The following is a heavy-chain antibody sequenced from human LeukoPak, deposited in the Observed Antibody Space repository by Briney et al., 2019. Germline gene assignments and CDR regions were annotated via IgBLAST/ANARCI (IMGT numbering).Heavy chain of an antibody. D-gene: IGHD4-17*01. V-gene: IGHV3-11*01. CDR1: GFTFRDYY. CDR2: VTGSGGAM. J-gene: IGHJ5*02. Sequence: GGSLRLSCAASGFTFRDYYMSWVRQAPGQGLGWVSYVTGSGGAMYYADSVKGRFTISRDNAKNSLYLQMNTLRPEDTAVYYCATTRTTANNWFDPWGQGTLVTVSS. CDR3: ATTRTTANNWFDP.